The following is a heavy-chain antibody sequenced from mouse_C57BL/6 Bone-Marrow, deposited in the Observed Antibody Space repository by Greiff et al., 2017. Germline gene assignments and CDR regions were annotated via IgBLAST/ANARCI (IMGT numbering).Heavy chain of an antibody. CDR2: IYPRSGNT. Sequence: VKLMESGAELARPGASVKLSCKASGYTFTSSGISWVKQRTGQGLEWIGEIYPRSGNTYYNEKFKGKATLTADKSSSTAYMELRRLTSEDSAVYFCARSGSGLYWFAYWGQGTLVTVSA. D-gene: IGHD1-1*01. CDR3: ARSGSGLYWFAY. CDR1: GYTFTSSG. J-gene: IGHJ3*01. V-gene: IGHV1-81*01.